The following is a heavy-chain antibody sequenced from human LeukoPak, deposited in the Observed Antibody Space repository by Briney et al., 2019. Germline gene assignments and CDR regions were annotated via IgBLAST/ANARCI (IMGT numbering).Heavy chain of an antibody. J-gene: IGHJ4*02. Sequence: GGSLRLSCAASGFTFSNYGMSWVRQAPGKGLVWVSRIDTDGSNTIYADSVKGRFTISRDNAKNTLYLQMNSLRAEDTAIYYCARDQSTVGPTTADYWGQGTLVTVSS. CDR2: IDTDGSNT. CDR1: GFTFSNYG. V-gene: IGHV3-74*01. D-gene: IGHD1-26*01. CDR3: ARDQSTVGPTTADY.